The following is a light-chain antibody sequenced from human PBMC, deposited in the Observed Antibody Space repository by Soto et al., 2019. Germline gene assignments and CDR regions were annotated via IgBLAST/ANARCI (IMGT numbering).Light chain of an antibody. J-gene: IGLJ1*01. V-gene: IGLV2-14*03. CDR3: NSYTSTSTPYV. Sequence: QSVLTQPASVSGSPGQSITISCTGTSGDVGGYNYVSWYQHHPGKAPKVMIYHVTNRPSGVSNRFSGSKSGNTASLTISGLQAEDEADYYCNSYTSTSTPYVFGTGTKLTVL. CDR1: SGDVGGYNY. CDR2: HVT.